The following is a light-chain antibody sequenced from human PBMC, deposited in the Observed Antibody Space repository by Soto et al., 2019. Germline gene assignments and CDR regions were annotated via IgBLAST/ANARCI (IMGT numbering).Light chain of an antibody. Sequence: EIVLTQSPGTLSLSPGERATLSCRASQSVSSSYLAWYQQKPGQAPRLLIYGASSRATGIPDRFSGSGSGTDFTLTISRLEPEDFAVYYCQQYNEWPPGYTFGQGTKIEIK. CDR1: QSVSSSY. CDR3: QQYNEWPPGYT. CDR2: GAS. J-gene: IGKJ2*01. V-gene: IGKV3-20*01.